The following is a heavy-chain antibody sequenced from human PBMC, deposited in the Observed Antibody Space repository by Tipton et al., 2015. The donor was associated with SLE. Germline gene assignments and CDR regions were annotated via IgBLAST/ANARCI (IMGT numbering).Heavy chain of an antibody. D-gene: IGHD3-3*01. J-gene: IGHJ3*02. CDR2: IRNGGGKSDGKT. CDR3: AKGKRTIYDHDAFDM. V-gene: IGHV3-23*01. Sequence: SGFTFSSYGMHWVRQSPGKGLEWVSTIRNGGGKSDGKTYYAESVRGRFTISRDTSKNRIYLQMDNLRAEDTALYYCAKGKRTIYDHDAFDMWGQGTVVTVSS. CDR1: GFTFSSYG.